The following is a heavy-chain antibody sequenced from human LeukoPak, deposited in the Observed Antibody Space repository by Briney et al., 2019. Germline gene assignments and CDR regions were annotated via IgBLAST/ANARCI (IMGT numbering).Heavy chain of an antibody. Sequence: GGSLRLSCAASGFTFSSYSMNWVRQAPGKGLEWVSYISSSSSTIYYADSVKGRFTISRDNAKNSLYLQMNSLRAEDTAVYYCARASYDFWSGYYPIDCWGQGTLVTVSS. V-gene: IGHV3-48*01. D-gene: IGHD3-3*01. CDR3: ARASYDFWSGYYPIDC. CDR2: ISSSSSTI. CDR1: GFTFSSYS. J-gene: IGHJ4*02.